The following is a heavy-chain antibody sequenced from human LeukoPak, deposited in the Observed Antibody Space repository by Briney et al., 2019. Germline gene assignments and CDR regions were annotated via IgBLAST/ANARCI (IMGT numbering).Heavy chain of an antibody. CDR2: INHSGST. J-gene: IGHJ4*02. D-gene: IGHD6-6*01. V-gene: IGHV4-34*01. CDR1: GGSFSGYY. Sequence: PSETLSLTCAVYGGSFSGYYWSWIRQPPGKGLEWIGEINHSGSTNYNPSLKSRVTISVDTSKNQFSLKLSSVTAADTAVYYCARDRGYSSSSGLHFDYWGQGTLVTVSS. CDR3: ARDRGYSSSSGLHFDY.